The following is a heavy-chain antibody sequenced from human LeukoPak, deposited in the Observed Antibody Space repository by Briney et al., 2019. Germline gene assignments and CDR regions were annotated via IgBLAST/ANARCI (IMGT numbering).Heavy chain of an antibody. CDR2: IKQDGSEK. CDR1: GFTFSSYW. V-gene: IGHV3-7*01. Sequence: GGSLRLSCAASGFTFSSYWMSWVRQAPGKGLEWVANIKQDGSEKYYVDSVKGRFTISRDNAKNSLYLQMNSLRAEDTAVYYCARYAFWSGHYPFDYWGQGTLVTVSS. D-gene: IGHD3-3*01. J-gene: IGHJ4*02. CDR3: ARYAFWSGHYPFDY.